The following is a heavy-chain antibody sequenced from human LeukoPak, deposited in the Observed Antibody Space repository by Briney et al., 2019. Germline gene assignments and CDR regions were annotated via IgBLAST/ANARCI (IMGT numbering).Heavy chain of an antibody. D-gene: IGHD3-16*01. CDR1: GFTFSSFG. CDR2: IWSDGNNK. J-gene: IGHJ6*02. Sequence: GGSLRLSCAASGFTFSSFGMHWVRQAPGKGLEWVAVIWSDGNNKYYADSVKGRFTISRDNSKNTLYLQMNSLRAEDTAVYYCARDMTYYYGMDVWGQGTTVTVSS. CDR3: ARDMTYYYGMDV. V-gene: IGHV3-33*01.